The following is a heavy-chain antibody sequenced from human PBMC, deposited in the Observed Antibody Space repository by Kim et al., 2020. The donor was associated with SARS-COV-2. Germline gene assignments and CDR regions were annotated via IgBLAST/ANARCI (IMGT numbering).Heavy chain of an antibody. J-gene: IGHJ3*01. Sequence: GGSLRLSCATSGFTLSLHSMNWVRQSPGKGLEWVSHISGSGTITKHADSVRGRFTISRDNAKNSLFLQVNGLRDDDTAVYYCVRENFWAFDVWGQGTLVT. CDR2: ISGSGTIT. CDR1: GFTLSLHS. D-gene: IGHD3-3*01. CDR3: VRENFWAFDV. V-gene: IGHV3-48*02.